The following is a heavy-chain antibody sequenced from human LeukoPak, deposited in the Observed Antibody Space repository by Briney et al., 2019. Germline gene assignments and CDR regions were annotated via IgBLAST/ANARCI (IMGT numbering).Heavy chain of an antibody. V-gene: IGHV4-59*08. CDR1: GDSISNFY. D-gene: IGHD2-8*01. CDR3: ALAPNSNWFDF. CDR2: IHYSGSS. J-gene: IGHJ5*01. Sequence: SETLSLTCSVSGDSISNFYWIWIRQPPGKRLEWIGNIHYSGSSNYNPSLQSRVTMSIDTSRNQLFLNLTSVTAADTAVYYCALAPNSNWFDFWGQGTLVTVSS.